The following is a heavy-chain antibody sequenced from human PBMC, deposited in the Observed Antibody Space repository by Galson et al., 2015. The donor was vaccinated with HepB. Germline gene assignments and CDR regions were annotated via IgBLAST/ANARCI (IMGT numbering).Heavy chain of an antibody. CDR1: GFTFRSHW. V-gene: IGHV3-74*01. Sequence: SLRLSCAASGFTFRSHWMHWVRQGPGKGLEWVSRVDWDGTSADYADSVKGRFTISRDNDRETVSLQMSSLRAEDTGIYYCVRDRGYCVNGVCQGPQYDYWGQGTLVTVSS. J-gene: IGHJ4*02. CDR3: VRDRGYCVNGVCQGPQYDY. D-gene: IGHD5/OR15-5a*01. CDR2: VDWDGTSA.